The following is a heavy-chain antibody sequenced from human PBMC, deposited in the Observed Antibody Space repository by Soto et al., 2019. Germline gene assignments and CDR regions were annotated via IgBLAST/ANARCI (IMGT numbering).Heavy chain of an antibody. CDR3: ARIVTTMSDAFDI. CDR1: GGSVSSDTYY. CDR2: IYYSGST. J-gene: IGHJ3*02. D-gene: IGHD2-21*02. Sequence: QVQLQESGPGLVKPSETLSLTCTVSGGSVSSDTYYWSWIRQPPGKGLEWIGYIYYSGSTNYNSSLKSRVTMSVDLSKNQFSRKRSSVTAADTAVYYCARIVTTMSDAFDIWGQGTMVTVSS. V-gene: IGHV4-61*01.